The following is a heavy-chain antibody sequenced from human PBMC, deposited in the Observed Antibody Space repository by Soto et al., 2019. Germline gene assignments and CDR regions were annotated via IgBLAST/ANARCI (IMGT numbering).Heavy chain of an antibody. CDR2: ISPYNGNT. J-gene: IGHJ5*02. V-gene: IGHV1-18*04. D-gene: IGHD1-26*01. CDR3: ARHNIVGAIDWFDP. CDR1: GYTFTSYG. Sequence: ASVKVSCKASGYTFTSYGISWVRQAPGQGLEWMGWISPYNGNTNYAQKLQGRVTMTTDTSTSTAYMELRSLRSDDTAVYYCARHNIVGAIDWFDPWGQGTLVTVSS.